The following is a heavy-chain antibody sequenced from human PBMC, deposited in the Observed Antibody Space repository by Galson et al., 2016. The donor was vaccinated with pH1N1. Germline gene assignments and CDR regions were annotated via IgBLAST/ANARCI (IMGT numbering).Heavy chain of an antibody. CDR1: AGSFSSGDDY. CDR2: ISYSGST. V-gene: IGHV4-31*03. J-gene: IGHJ6*02. D-gene: IGHD5-12*01. CDR3: AREARVPATPGGYDYYAMDV. Sequence: TLSLTCSVSAGSFSSGDDYWSWIRQLPGKGLEWIGYISYSGSTYYNPSLKSRVSMSIDTSQNQFSLRLSSVTAADTAVYYCAREARVPATPGGYDYYAMDVWGQGTTVIVSS.